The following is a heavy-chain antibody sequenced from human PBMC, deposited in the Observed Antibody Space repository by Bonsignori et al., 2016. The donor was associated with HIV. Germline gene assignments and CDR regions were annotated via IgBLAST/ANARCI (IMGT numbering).Heavy chain of an antibody. D-gene: IGHD3-3*01. CDR3: ARDLGYYDFWLGAFDM. Sequence: GGSLRLSCAASGFAFSSYWMYWVRQAPGEGPVWVSRISSDGSNTNYADSVKGRFTISRDNAKNTVYLQMKSLRAEDTAVYYCARDLGYYDFWLGAFDMWGQGTVVTVSS. CDR1: GFAFSSYW. CDR2: ISSDGSNT. V-gene: IGHV3-74*01. J-gene: IGHJ3*02.